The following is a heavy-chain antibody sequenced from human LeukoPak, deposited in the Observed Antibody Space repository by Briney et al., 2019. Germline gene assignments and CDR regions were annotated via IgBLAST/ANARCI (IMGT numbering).Heavy chain of an antibody. J-gene: IGHJ3*02. V-gene: IGHV4-59*08. Sequence: SETLSLTCAVSGGSXSSYYWTWIRQPPGTGLEWIGYVYNSGNTNYNPSLRSRVTISIDASKNQFSLKLNSVTAADTAVYYCARRNVLTEGEAFDSWGQGTLVTVSS. CDR2: VYNSGNT. CDR1: GGSXSSYY. D-gene: IGHD3-16*01. CDR3: ARRNVLTEGEAFDS.